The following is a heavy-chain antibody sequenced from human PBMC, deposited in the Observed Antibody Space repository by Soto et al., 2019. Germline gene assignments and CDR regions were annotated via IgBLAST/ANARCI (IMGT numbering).Heavy chain of an antibody. J-gene: IGHJ4*02. V-gene: IGHV2-5*01. CDR2: IYWHDDK. Sequence: GPTLVNPXQTLTLTCTFSVFSLSTTGVGVSWIRQPPGKALEWLALIYWHDDKRYSPSLKSRLTITKDTSKNQVVLTMTNMDPVDTATYYCAHRGGATVGLYYFDYWGQGALVTVSS. D-gene: IGHD3-16*01. CDR3: AHRGGATVGLYYFDY. CDR1: VFSLSTTGVG.